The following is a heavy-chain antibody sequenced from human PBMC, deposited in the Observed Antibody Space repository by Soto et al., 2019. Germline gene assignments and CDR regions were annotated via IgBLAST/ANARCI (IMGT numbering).Heavy chain of an antibody. CDR2: IKQDGSEK. V-gene: IGHV3-7*03. CDR1: GFTFSNYW. J-gene: IGHJ4*02. CDR3: TRVRCSSTSCFPVY. Sequence: EVQLVESGGGLVQPGGSLRLSCAASGFTFSNYWMSWVRQAPGKGLEWVANIKQDGSEKYYVDSVKGRFTISRDNAKNSLYLQMNSLRAEDTAVYYCTRVRCSSTSCFPVYWGQGTLVTVSS. D-gene: IGHD2-2*01.